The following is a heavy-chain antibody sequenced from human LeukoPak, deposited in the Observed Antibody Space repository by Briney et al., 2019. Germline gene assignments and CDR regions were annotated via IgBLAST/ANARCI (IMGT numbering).Heavy chain of an antibody. CDR2: VHYSGST. D-gene: IGHD6-13*01. V-gene: IGHV4-59*01. CDR1: GGSFSGYY. J-gene: IGHJ4*02. CDR3: ARDAYSSSHLDY. Sequence: RSSETLSLTCAVYGGSFSGYYWSWIRQPPGKGLEWIGYVHYSGSTSYNPSLKSRVTISVDTSKNQFSLKLSSVTAADTAVYYCARDAYSSSHLDYWGQGTLVTVSS.